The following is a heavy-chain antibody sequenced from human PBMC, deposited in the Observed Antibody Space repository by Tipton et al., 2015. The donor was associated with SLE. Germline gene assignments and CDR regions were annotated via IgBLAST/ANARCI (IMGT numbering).Heavy chain of an antibody. Sequence: TLSLTCAVYGGSFSGYYWSWIRQPPGKGLEWIGEINHSGSTYYNPSLKSRVTISVDTSKNQFSLKLSSVTAADTAVYYCARGASRVLRFLEWSDWGQGTLVTVSS. D-gene: IGHD3-3*01. V-gene: IGHV4-34*01. CDR3: ARGASRVLRFLEWSD. CDR1: GGSFSGYY. J-gene: IGHJ4*02. CDR2: INHSGST.